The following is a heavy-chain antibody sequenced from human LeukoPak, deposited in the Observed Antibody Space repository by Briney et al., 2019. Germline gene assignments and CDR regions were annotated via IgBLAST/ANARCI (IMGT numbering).Heavy chain of an antibody. J-gene: IGHJ5*02. CDR3: ARGPGIAARPDWFDP. CDR1: GGXXSXXA. Sequence: VSCXXXGGXXSXXAISWVRQAPGXGLEWMGGIIPIFGTANYAQKFQGRVTITADESTSTAYMELSSLRSEDTAVYYCARGPGIAARPDWFDPWGQGTLVTVSS. CDR2: IIPIFGTA. V-gene: IGHV1-69*01. D-gene: IGHD6-6*01.